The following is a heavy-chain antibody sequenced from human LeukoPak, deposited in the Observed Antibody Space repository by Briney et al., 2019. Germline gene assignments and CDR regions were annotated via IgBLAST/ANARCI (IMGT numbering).Heavy chain of an antibody. Sequence: SETLSLTCTVSGVSISSYYFIWIRQPAGKGLEWIGRISTSGSTLYNPSLKSRVTMSVDTSKSQFSLKLTSVTAADTAVYYCARGGFYCGGDCYVDYWGQGTLVTVSS. V-gene: IGHV4-4*07. CDR1: GVSISSYY. CDR2: ISTSGST. J-gene: IGHJ4*02. D-gene: IGHD2-21*02. CDR3: ARGGFYCGGDCYVDY.